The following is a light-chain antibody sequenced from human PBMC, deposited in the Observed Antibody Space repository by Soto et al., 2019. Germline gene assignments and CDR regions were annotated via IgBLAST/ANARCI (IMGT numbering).Light chain of an antibody. Sequence: ILVTQSPAALSVSPGERATLACRASQGVXSSLAWYQQTPGQAPRLLVFDASTRATGIPARFSGSGSGTEFTLTISRRHYDDSVAFYCQQYNKGPPTFGQGTRLEIK. J-gene: IGKJ5*01. CDR1: QGVXSS. V-gene: IGKV3-15*01. CDR2: DAS. CDR3: QQYNKGPPT.